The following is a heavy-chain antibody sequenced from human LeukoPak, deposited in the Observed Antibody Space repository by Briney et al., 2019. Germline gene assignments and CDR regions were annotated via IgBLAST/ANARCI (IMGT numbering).Heavy chain of an antibody. CDR2: IKTYNGNT. Sequence: GASVKVSCKASGYIFTNYGISWVRQAPGQGLEWMGWIKTYNGNTNYAQKFQGRVTMTTDTFTGTAYMGLRSLRSDDTAVYYCARGTYFDYWGQGTLVTVSS. CDR1: GYIFTNYG. CDR3: ARGTYFDY. V-gene: IGHV1-18*01. J-gene: IGHJ4*02.